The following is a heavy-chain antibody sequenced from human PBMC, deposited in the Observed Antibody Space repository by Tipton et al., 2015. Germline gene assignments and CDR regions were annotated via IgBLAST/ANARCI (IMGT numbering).Heavy chain of an antibody. D-gene: IGHD2-21*01. CDR2: ISQSGNT. V-gene: IGHV4-4*02. CDR1: GGSISSTNW. Sequence: TLSLTCAVSGGSISSTNWWTWVRQPPGKGLEWIGEISQSGNTNYNPSLKSRVTISADKSKNQFSLNLKSVTAADTAVYYCARRGGADCYWGYYFDHWGQGTLVNVSS. CDR3: ARRGGADCYWGYYFDH. J-gene: IGHJ4*02.